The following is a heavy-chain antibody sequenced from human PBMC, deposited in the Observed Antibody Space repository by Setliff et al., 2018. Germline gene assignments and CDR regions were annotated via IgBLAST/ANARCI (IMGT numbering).Heavy chain of an antibody. D-gene: IGHD6-19*01. Sequence: SETLSLTCAVYGGSFSGYYWSWIRQPPGKGLEWIGEINHSGSTNYNPSLKSRVTISVDTSKNQFSLKLSSVTAADTAVYNCARVGLGPGGYYYYMDVWGKGTTVTVSS. V-gene: IGHV4-34*01. CDR2: INHSGST. J-gene: IGHJ6*03. CDR3: ARVGLGPGGYYYYMDV. CDR1: GGSFSGYY.